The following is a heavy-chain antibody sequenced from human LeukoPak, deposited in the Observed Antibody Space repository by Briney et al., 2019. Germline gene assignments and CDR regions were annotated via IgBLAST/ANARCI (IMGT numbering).Heavy chain of an antibody. Sequence: SVKVSCKASGGTFSSYAISWVRQAPGQGLEWMGGIIPIFGTANYAQKFQGRVTITADESTSTAYMELSSLRSEDTAVYYCARDGRRSGVVISGWFDPWGQGTLVTVSS. V-gene: IGHV1-69*13. CDR2: IIPIFGTA. CDR3: ARDGRRSGVVISGWFDP. D-gene: IGHD3-3*01. CDR1: GGTFSSYA. J-gene: IGHJ5*02.